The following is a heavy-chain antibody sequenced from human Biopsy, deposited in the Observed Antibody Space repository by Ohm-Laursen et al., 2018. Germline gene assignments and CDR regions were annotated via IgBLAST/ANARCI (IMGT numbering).Heavy chain of an antibody. CDR1: GGPIDSYY. CDR2: IYFTGRT. CDR3: ARDLHARGRRWGSSTGTFDM. V-gene: IGHV4-59*12. D-gene: IGHD3-16*01. J-gene: IGHJ3*02. Sequence: SDTLSLTCTVSGGPIDSYYWSWIRQPPGKALEWIGYIYFTGRTSYNPSLKSRVTMSVNTSKKQFSLRLSFVTAADTAVYFCARDLHARGRRWGSSTGTFDMWGQGTVVTVSS.